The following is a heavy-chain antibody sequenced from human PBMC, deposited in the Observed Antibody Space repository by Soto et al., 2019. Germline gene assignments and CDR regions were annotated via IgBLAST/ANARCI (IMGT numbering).Heavy chain of an antibody. CDR1: GFTFSSYA. Sequence: VGSLRLSCAASGFTFSSYAMSWVRQAPGKGLEWVSAISGSGGSTYYADSVKGRFTISRDNSKNTLYLQMNSLRAEDTAVYYCAKVRDLGYYDYVWGSYVASADFDYWGQGTLVTVSS. J-gene: IGHJ4*02. D-gene: IGHD3-16*01. CDR3: AKVRDLGYYDYVWGSYVASADFDY. V-gene: IGHV3-23*01. CDR2: ISGSGGST.